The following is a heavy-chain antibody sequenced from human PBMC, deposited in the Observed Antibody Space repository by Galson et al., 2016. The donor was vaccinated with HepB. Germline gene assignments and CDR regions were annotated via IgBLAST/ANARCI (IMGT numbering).Heavy chain of an antibody. D-gene: IGHD3-10*01. Sequence: SLRLSCAASGFTFSDYYMTWIRQAPGKGLEWVSSISSRGGSAIHYADSVKGRLTISRDNAKNSLFLQMNSLRAEDTAVYYCAKEHYFGSGSYFDNWGQGTLVTVSS. CDR1: GFTFSDYY. CDR2: ISSRGGSAI. J-gene: IGHJ4*02. V-gene: IGHV3-11*01. CDR3: AKEHYFGSGSYFDN.